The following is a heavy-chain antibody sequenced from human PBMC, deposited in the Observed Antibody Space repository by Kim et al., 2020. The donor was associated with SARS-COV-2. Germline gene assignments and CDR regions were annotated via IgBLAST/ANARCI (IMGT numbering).Heavy chain of an antibody. CDR3: ARHYYGSGSYYHYYYYGMDV. CDR1: GGSISSYY. V-gene: IGHV4-59*01. J-gene: IGHJ6*02. CDR2: IYSSGST. D-gene: IGHD3-10*01. Sequence: SETLSLTCTVSGGSISSYYWSWIRQPPGKGLEWIGYIYSSGSTDYNPSLKSRVTISVDTSKNQFSLNLRSVTAADTAVYYCARHYYGSGSYYHYYYYGMDVWGQGTTVTVSS.